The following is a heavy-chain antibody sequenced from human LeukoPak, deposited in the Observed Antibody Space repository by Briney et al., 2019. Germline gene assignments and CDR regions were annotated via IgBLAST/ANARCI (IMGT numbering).Heavy chain of an antibody. CDR3: AREPYYYDSSGHDY. CDR1: GFTFSHYS. CDR2: IKQDGSDK. V-gene: IGHV3-7*01. D-gene: IGHD3-22*01. J-gene: IGHJ4*02. Sequence: SGGSLRLSCVASGFTFSHYSMNWVRQAPGKGLEWVANIKQDGSDKYYVDSVKGRFTISRDNAKNSLYLQMNSLRAEDTAVYYCAREPYYYDSSGHDYWGQGTLVTVSS.